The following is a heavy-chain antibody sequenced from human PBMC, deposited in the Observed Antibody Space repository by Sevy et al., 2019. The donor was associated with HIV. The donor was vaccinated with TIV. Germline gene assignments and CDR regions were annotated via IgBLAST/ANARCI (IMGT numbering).Heavy chain of an antibody. CDR1: GGSFSGYY. D-gene: IGHD3-22*01. V-gene: IGHV4-34*01. CDR3: AGGIVTPPYFDY. Sequence: SETLSLTCAVYGGSFSGYYWSWIRQPPGKGLEWIGEINHSGSTNYNPSVKSRVTISVDTSKNQFSLKLSSVTAADTAVYYCAGGIVTPPYFDYWGQGTLVTVSS. CDR2: INHSGST. J-gene: IGHJ4*02.